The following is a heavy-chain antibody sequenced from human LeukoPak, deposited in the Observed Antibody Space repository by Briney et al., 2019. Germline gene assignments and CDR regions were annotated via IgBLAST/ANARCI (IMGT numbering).Heavy chain of an antibody. D-gene: IGHD1-26*01. CDR2: ISAYNGNT. CDR1: GYTFTSYG. CDR3: ASTRYSGGYHAFDI. J-gene: IGHJ3*02. Sequence: ASVKVSCKASGYTFTSYGISWVRQAPGQGLEWMGWISAYNGNTNYAQKLQGRVTMTTDTSSSTAYMELRSLRSDDTAVYYCASTRYSGGYHAFDIWGQGTMVTVSS. V-gene: IGHV1-18*01.